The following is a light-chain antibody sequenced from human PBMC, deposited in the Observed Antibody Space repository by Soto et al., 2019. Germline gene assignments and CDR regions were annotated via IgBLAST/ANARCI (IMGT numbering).Light chain of an antibody. V-gene: IGKV3-20*01. CDR3: QQYDSSPIT. CDR2: GAS. CDR1: QSIRNS. Sequence: EIVMTQSPATLSVSPGERATLSCRASQSIRNSLAWYQQKPGQAPRLLIYGASRRATGIPDRFSGSGSGTDFTLTISRLEPEDFAVYYCQQYDSSPITFGQGTRLEIK. J-gene: IGKJ5*01.